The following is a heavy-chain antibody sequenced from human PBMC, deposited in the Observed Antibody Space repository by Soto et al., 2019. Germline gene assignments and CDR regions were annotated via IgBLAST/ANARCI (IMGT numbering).Heavy chain of an antibody. J-gene: IGHJ4*02. Sequence: QMQLVESGGGVVQPGRSLRLSCAASGFTFSSYGMHWVRQAPGKGLEWVAVIWYDGSNKYYADSVKGRFTISRDNSKNTLYLQMNSLRAEDTAVYYCARDGGVYYPFDYWGQGTLVTVSS. CDR2: IWYDGSNK. CDR1: GFTFSSYG. V-gene: IGHV3-33*01. D-gene: IGHD6-13*01. CDR3: ARDGGVYYPFDY.